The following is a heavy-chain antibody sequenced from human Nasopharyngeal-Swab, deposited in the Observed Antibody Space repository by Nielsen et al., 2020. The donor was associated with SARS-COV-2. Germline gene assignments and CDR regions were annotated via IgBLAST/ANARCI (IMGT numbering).Heavy chain of an antibody. V-gene: IGHV3-23*01. Sequence: ETLSLTCAASGFTFSSYAMSWVRQAPGKGLEWVSAISGSGGSTYYADSVKGRFTISRDNSKNTLYLQMNSLRAEDTAVYYCAKDDRRSQWLVDYYNGMDVWGQGTTVTVSS. D-gene: IGHD6-19*01. CDR1: GFTFSSYA. CDR2: ISGSGGST. CDR3: AKDDRRSQWLVDYYNGMDV. J-gene: IGHJ6*02.